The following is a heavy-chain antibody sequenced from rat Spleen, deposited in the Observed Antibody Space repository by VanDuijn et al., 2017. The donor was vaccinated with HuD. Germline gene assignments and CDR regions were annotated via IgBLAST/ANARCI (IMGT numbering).Heavy chain of an antibody. V-gene: IGHV5-58*01. J-gene: IGHJ3*01. CDR1: GFTFSSYW. CDR3: AKDRDGGYAFAY. Sequence: EVQLVETGGGLVQPGRSLKLSCVASGFTFSSYWMYWIRQAPGKGLEWVSSISTDGCNTYYPDSVKGRFTISRDNAENIVYLQMNSLRSEDTATYYCAKDRDGGYAFAYWGQGTLVTVSS. CDR2: ISTDGCNT. D-gene: IGHD1-11*01.